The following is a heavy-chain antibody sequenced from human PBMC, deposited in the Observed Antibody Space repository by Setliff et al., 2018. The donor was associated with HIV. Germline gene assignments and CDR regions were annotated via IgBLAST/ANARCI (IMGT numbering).Heavy chain of an antibody. J-gene: IGHJ3*02. D-gene: IGHD3-3*01. Sequence: SETLSLTCAVSGYSISSGCYWGWIRQPPGKGLEWIGSMYHTGSTYYSPSLNSRFTISVDTSKNQFSLKLSTVTAADSAVYYCARDYYNFQDMWGQGTMVTVSS. CDR3: ARDYYNFQDM. V-gene: IGHV4-38-2*02. CDR1: GYSISSGCY. CDR2: MYHTGST.